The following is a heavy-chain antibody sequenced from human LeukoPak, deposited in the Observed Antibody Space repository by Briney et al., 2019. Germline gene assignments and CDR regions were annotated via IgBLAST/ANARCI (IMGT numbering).Heavy chain of an antibody. J-gene: IGHJ4*02. Sequence: ASVKVSCKASGYTFTSYDINWVRQATGQGLEWMGWMNPNSGNTGYAQKFQGRVTMTRNTSISTAYMELRSLRSDDTAVYYCARVRTYYYDSRPFDYWGQGTLVTVSS. CDR3: ARVRTYYYDSRPFDY. CDR2: MNPNSGNT. CDR1: GYTFTSYD. D-gene: IGHD3-22*01. V-gene: IGHV1-8*01.